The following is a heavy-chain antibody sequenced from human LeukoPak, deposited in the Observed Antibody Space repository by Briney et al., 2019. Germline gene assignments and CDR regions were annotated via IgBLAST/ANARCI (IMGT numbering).Heavy chain of an antibody. CDR1: GGSISSYY. V-gene: IGHV4-4*07. Sequence: PSETLSLTCTVSGGSISSYYWSWIRQPAGKGLEWIGRIYTSGSTNYNPSLKSRVTMSVDTSKNQFSLKLSSVTAADTAVYYCASAPIYYYDSSGYYGGHDAFDIWGRGTMVTVSS. CDR2: IYTSGST. J-gene: IGHJ3*02. CDR3: ASAPIYYYDSSGYYGGHDAFDI. D-gene: IGHD3-22*01.